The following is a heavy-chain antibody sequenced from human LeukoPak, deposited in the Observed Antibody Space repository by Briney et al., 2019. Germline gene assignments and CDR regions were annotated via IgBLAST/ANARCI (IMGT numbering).Heavy chain of an antibody. J-gene: IGHJ5*02. CDR3: ARSKPPLSYSGSRPTPRWFDP. Sequence: PSETLSLTCAVYGGSFSGYYWSWTRQPPGKGLEWIGEINHSGSTNYNPSLKSRVTISVDTSKNQFSLKLSSVTAADTAVYYCARSKPPLSYSGSRPTPRWFDPWGQGTLVTVSS. CDR2: INHSGST. D-gene: IGHD1-26*01. CDR1: GGSFSGYY. V-gene: IGHV4-34*01.